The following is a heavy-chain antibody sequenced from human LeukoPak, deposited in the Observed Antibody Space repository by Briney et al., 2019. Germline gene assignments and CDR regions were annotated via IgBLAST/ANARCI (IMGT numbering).Heavy chain of an antibody. J-gene: IGHJ6*02. CDR2: INPNSGGT. CDR1: GYTFTGYY. Sequence: GASVKVSCKASGYTFTGYYMHWVRQAPGQGLEWMGWINPNSGGTNYAQKFQGWVTMTRDTSISTAYMELGRLRSDDTAVYYCARDLKQLVRDDYYYGMDVWGQGTTVTVSS. V-gene: IGHV1-2*04. CDR3: ARDLKQLVRDDYYYGMDV. D-gene: IGHD6-6*01.